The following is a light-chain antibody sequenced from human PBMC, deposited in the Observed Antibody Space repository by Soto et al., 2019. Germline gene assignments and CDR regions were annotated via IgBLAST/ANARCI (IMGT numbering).Light chain of an antibody. Sequence: EIVLTQSPATLSLSPGERATLSCGASQSVSSSYLAWYQQKPGLAPRLLIYDASSRATGIPGRFSGSGSGTDFTLTISRLEPEDVAVYYCQQYGNSPYTFGQGTKLEIK. V-gene: IGKV3D-20*01. CDR3: QQYGNSPYT. CDR1: QSVSSSY. CDR2: DAS. J-gene: IGKJ2*01.